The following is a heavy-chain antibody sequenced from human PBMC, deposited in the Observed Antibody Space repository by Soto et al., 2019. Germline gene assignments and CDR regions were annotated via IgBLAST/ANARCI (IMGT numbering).Heavy chain of an antibody. J-gene: IGHJ4*02. Sequence: EVQLVESGGGLVKPGGSLRLSCAASGFTFSSYSMNWVRQAPGKGLEWVSSISTIYYADSVKGRFTISRDNAKNSLHLQMNSLRAEDTAVYYCARDGGSYYFDYWGQGTLVTVSS. CDR2: ISTI. CDR1: GFTFSSYS. D-gene: IGHD1-26*01. CDR3: ARDGGSYYFDY. V-gene: IGHV3-21*01.